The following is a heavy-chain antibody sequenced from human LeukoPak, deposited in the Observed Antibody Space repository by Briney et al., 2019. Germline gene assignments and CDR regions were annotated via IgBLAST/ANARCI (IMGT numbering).Heavy chain of an antibody. CDR2: INHSGST. CDR1: GGSFSGYY. D-gene: IGHD6-19*01. CDR3: ARDSSGWLRYYGMDV. J-gene: IGHJ6*02. Sequence: SETLSLTCAVYGGSFSGYYWSWIRQPPGKGLEWIGEINHSGSTNYNPSLKSRVTISVDTSRNQFSLKLSSVTAADTAVYYCARDSSGWLRYYGMDVWGQGTTVTVSS. V-gene: IGHV4-34*01.